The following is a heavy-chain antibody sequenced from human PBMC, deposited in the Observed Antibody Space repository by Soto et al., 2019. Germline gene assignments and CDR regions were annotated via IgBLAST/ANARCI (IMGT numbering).Heavy chain of an antibody. J-gene: IGHJ4*02. CDR2: VFHSATT. D-gene: IGHD6-19*01. Sequence: QVQLQESGPGLVKPSETLTLTCTVSGDSFSDYYWNWIRQVPGKGLEWIGFVFHSATTSYNPSLKARGGISDDTSKKQFSLRLTSVTAADTAIYFCARGHYSSGWPIDHWGQGILVTVSS. CDR3: ARGHYSSGWPIDH. CDR1: GDSFSDYY. V-gene: IGHV4-59*03.